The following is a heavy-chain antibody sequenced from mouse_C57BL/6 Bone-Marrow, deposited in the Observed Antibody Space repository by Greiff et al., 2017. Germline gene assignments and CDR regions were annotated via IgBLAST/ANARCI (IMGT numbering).Heavy chain of an antibody. D-gene: IGHD2-4*01. V-gene: IGHV3-6*01. CDR1: GYSITSGYY. J-gene: IGHJ3*01. CDR2: ISYDGSN. Sequence: EVKLVESGPGLVKPSQSLSLTCSVTGYSITSGYYWNWIRQFPGNKLEWMGYISYDGSNNYNPSLKNRISITRDTSKNQFFLKLNSVTTEDTATYYCARDQDYDVRFAYWGQGTLVTVSA. CDR3: ARDQDYDVRFAY.